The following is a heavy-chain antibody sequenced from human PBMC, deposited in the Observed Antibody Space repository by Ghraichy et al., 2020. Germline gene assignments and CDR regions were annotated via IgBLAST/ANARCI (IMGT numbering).Heavy chain of an antibody. CDR1: GFSLSTSGVG. CDR3: AHTLYGGHGPYYFDY. Sequence: SGPTLVKPTQTLTLTCTFSGFSLSTSGVGVGWIRQPPGKALEWLALIYWDDDKRYSPSLKSRLTITKDTSKNQVVLTMTNMDPVDTATYYCAHTLYGGHGPYYFDYWGQGTLVTVSS. CDR2: IYWDDDK. D-gene: IGHD4/OR15-4a*01. J-gene: IGHJ4*02. V-gene: IGHV2-5*02.